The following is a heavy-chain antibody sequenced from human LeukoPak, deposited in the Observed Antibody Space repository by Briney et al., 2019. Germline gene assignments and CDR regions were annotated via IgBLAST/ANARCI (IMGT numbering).Heavy chain of an antibody. CDR1: GGTFSSYA. J-gene: IGHJ4*02. Sequence: SVKVSCKASGGTFSSYAISWVRQAPGQGLEWMGRIIPILGTANYAQKFQGRVTITTDESTSTAYMELSSLRSEDTAVYYCARAGGRDGYNSPFDYWGQGTLVTVSS. CDR2: IIPILGTA. CDR3: ARAGGRDGYNSPFDY. D-gene: IGHD5-24*01. V-gene: IGHV1-69*11.